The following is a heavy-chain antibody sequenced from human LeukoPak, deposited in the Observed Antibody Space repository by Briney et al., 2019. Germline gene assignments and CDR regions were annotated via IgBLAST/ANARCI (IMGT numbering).Heavy chain of an antibody. D-gene: IGHD6-13*01. CDR1: GYTFTSYD. V-gene: IGHV1-8*01. CDR2: MNPNSGNT. Sequence: ASVKVSCKASGYTFTSYDINWVRQATGQGLEWMGWMNPNSGNTGYAQKFQGRVTVTRNTSISTAYMELSSLRSEDTAVYYCATTLAAADWYFDLWGRGTLVTVPS. J-gene: IGHJ2*01. CDR3: ATTLAAADWYFDL.